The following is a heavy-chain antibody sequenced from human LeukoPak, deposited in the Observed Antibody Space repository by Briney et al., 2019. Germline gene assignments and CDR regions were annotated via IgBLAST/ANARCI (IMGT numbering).Heavy chain of an antibody. CDR1: GFTVSSNY. CDR3: ARENSGSYYRYFDY. D-gene: IGHD1-26*01. CDR2: IYRGGTT. J-gene: IGHJ4*02. V-gene: IGHV3-53*04. Sequence: PGGSLRLSCAASGFTVSSNYMSWVRQAPGKGLEWISVIYRGGTTYYADSVKGRFTISRHNSENALYLQMNSLKTEDTAVYYCARENSGSYYRYFDYWGQGTLVTVPS.